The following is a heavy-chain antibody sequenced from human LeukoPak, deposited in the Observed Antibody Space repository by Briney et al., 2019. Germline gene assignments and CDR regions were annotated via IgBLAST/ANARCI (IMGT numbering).Heavy chain of an antibody. V-gene: IGHV3-7*05. CDR1: GLTVSNNY. CDR2: IKEDGGDK. D-gene: IGHD5-24*01. Sequence: GGSLRLSCAVSGLTVSNNYMSWVRQAPGTGLEWVANIKEDGGDKYYVDSVKGRFTISRDNAKNSLYLQMNSLRAEDTAVYYCARDTGYNTFDYWGQGTLVTVSS. CDR3: ARDTGYNTFDY. J-gene: IGHJ4*02.